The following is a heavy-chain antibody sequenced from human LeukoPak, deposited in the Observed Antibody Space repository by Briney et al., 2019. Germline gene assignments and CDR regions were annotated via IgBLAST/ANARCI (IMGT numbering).Heavy chain of an antibody. Sequence: ASVKVSCKASGYTFTAYYMHWVRQAPGQRFEWMGIINPNGGYTCFAQKFQGRVTMTRDTSTTTVYMEVSSLRSEDTAVYYCARDLSGPTVTTPDYWGQGTLVTVSS. D-gene: IGHD1-1*01. CDR2: INPNGGYT. J-gene: IGHJ4*02. CDR3: ARDLSGPTVTTPDY. CDR1: GYTFTAYY. V-gene: IGHV1-46*01.